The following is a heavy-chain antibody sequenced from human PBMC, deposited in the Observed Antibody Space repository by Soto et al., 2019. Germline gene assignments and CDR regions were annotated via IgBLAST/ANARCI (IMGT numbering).Heavy chain of an antibody. V-gene: IGHV3-15*01. CDR2: IKSKSGGGAA. J-gene: IGHJ6*02. CDR1: GFTFSNTW. CDR3: TTLSYGVDV. Sequence: SLRLSCAASGFTFSNTWMSWVRQAPGKGLEWVGHIKSKSGGGAADYAAPVKGRFTVSRDDSKNTLYLQMNSLKTEDTAVYYCTTLSYGVDVWGQGTTVTVSS.